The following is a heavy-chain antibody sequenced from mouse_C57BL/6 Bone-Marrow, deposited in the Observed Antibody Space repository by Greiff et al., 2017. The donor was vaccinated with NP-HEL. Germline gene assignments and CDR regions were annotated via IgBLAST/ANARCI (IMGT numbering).Heavy chain of an antibody. J-gene: IGHJ1*03. V-gene: IGHV1-81*01. D-gene: IGHD2-14*01. CDR3: ARPVRWYFDV. CDR1: GYTFTSYG. Sequence: ESGAELARPGASVKLSCKASGYTFTSYGISWVKQRTGQGLEWIGEIYPRSGNTYYNEKFKGKATLTADKSSSTAYMELRSLTSEDSAVYFCARPVRWYFDVWGTGTTVTVSS. CDR2: IYPRSGNT.